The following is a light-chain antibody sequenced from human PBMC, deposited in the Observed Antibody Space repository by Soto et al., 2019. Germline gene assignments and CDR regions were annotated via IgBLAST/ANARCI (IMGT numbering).Light chain of an antibody. CDR2: AAS. CDR1: LGISDY. CDR3: QKYNSAPWT. J-gene: IGKJ1*01. Sequence: DNQITQSPSSLSASVIYRVTITCRASLGISDYLAWYQQKPGKVPRLLIYAASTLHSGVPSRFSGSGSGTDFTLTISSLQPEDVATYYCQKYNSAPWTFGQGTKVDTK. V-gene: IGKV1-27*01.